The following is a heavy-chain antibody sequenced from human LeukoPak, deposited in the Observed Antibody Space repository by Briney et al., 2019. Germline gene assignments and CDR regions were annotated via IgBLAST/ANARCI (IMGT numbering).Heavy chain of an antibody. J-gene: IGHJ6*03. V-gene: IGHV4-34*01. CDR1: GGSFSGYY. CDR2: INHSGST. Sequence: SETLSLTCAVYGGSFSGYYWSWIRQPPGKGLEWIGEINHSGSTNYNPSLKSRVTISVPTSKNQFSLKLSSVTAADTAVYYCARRPYYYYYMDVWGKGTTVTISS. CDR3: ARRPYYYYYMDV.